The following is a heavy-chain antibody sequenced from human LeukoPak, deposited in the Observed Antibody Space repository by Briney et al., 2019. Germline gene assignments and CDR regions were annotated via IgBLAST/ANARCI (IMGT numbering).Heavy chain of an antibody. CDR2: ISGSGSST. CDR3: AKSHYDFWTGYGYYFDY. D-gene: IGHD3-3*01. Sequence: GGSLRLSCATSGVTFSSYAMGWVRQAPGKGLECVSAISGSGSSTYYADSVKGRFTISRDNSKNTLYLQMNSLRAEDTAVYYCAKSHYDFWTGYGYYFDYWGQGTLVTVSS. CDR1: GVTFSSYA. J-gene: IGHJ4*02. V-gene: IGHV3-23*01.